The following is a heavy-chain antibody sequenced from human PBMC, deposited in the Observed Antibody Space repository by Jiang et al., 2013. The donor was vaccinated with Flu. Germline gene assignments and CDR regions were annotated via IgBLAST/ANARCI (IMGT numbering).Heavy chain of an antibody. J-gene: IGHJ5*02. Sequence: SSVKVSCKASGGTFSSYAISWVRQAPGQGLEWMGRIIPILGIANYAQKFQGRVTITADKSTSTAYMELSSLRSEDTAVYYCASYSDYVQPFDPWGQGTLVTVSS. CDR2: IIPILGIA. V-gene: IGHV1-69*04. D-gene: IGHD3-16*01. CDR1: GGTFSSYA. CDR3: ASYSDYVQPFDP.